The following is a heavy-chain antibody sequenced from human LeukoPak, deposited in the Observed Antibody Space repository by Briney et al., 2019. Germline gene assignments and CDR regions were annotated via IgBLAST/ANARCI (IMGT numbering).Heavy chain of an antibody. Sequence: SETLCLTCAVSGGSITSGVYSWSWIRQPPGEDLELMGYIYHTWTTYYNPSLHSRVTISVDRSKNQFSLRLNSVTAADTAVYFCVRVRGCSSAGCFGSAGMHVWGQGTTVTVSS. D-gene: IGHD2-2*01. CDR2: IYHTWTT. CDR1: GGSITSGVYS. V-gene: IGHV4-30-2*01. J-gene: IGHJ6*02. CDR3: VRVRGCSSAGCFGSAGMHV.